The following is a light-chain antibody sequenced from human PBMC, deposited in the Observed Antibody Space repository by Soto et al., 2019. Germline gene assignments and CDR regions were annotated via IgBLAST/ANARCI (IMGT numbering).Light chain of an antibody. J-gene: IGLJ3*02. CDR2: DNN. Sequence: QSVLTQPPSMSAAPGQKVTISCSGASSNIGINYVSWYQQFPGVVPKLLIYDNNKRPSGIPDRFSGSKSGTSATLGITGLQTGDEADYYCGTWDSSLSVWVFGGGTKVTVL. CDR1: SSNIGINY. CDR3: GTWDSSLSVWV. V-gene: IGLV1-51*01.